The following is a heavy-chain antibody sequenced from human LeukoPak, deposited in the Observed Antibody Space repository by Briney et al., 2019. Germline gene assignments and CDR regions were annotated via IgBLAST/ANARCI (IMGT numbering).Heavy chain of an antibody. J-gene: IGHJ4*02. V-gene: IGHV4-34*01. CDR3: ARHTRSRYCSSTSCYRDTFDY. CDR1: GGSFSGYY. D-gene: IGHD2-2*02. CDR2: INHSGST. Sequence: SETLSLTCAVYGGSFSGYYWSWIRQPPGKGLEWIGEINHSGSTNYNPSLKSRVTISVDTSKNQFSLKLSSVTAADTAVYYCARHTRSRYCSSTSCYRDTFDYWGQGTLVTVSS.